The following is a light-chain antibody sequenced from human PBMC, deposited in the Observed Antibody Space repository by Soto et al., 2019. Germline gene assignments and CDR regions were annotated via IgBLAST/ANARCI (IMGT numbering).Light chain of an antibody. V-gene: IGKV1-5*03. CDR3: QQSNNWPPL. J-gene: IGKJ4*01. Sequence: DIQMTQSPSTLSASVGDRVTITCRASQSISTWLAWYQQKSGKAPKLLIYEASSLGSGVPSRFSGSGSGTEFTLTISSLQPDDFAVYYCQQSNNWPPLFGGGTKVDIK. CDR2: EAS. CDR1: QSISTW.